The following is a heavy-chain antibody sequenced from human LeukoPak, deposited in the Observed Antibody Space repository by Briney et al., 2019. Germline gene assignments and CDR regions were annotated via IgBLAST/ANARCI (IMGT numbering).Heavy chain of an antibody. Sequence: PGGSLRLSCAASGFIFSSYSMKWVRQAPGKGLEWVSYISSSSTTIYYADSVKGRFTISRDNAKNSLYLQMNSLRAEDTAVYYCARETMKGGWFDPWGQGTLVTVSS. CDR3: ARETMKGGWFDP. D-gene: IGHD3-22*01. V-gene: IGHV3-48*01. CDR2: ISSSSTTI. J-gene: IGHJ5*02. CDR1: GFIFSSYS.